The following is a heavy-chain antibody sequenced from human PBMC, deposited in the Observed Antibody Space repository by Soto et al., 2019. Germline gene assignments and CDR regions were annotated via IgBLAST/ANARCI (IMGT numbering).Heavy chain of an antibody. CDR1: GGSISSSSYY. V-gene: IGHV4-39*01. Sequence: QLQLQESGPGLVKPSETLSLTCTVSGGSISSSSYYWGWIRQPPGKGLEWIGSIYYSGSTYYNPSLKSRVTISVDTSKNQFSLKLSSVTAADTAVYYCASSKSPYLLEWLPHYYYYYMDVWGKGTTVTVSS. D-gene: IGHD3-3*01. CDR3: ASSKSPYLLEWLPHYYYYYMDV. J-gene: IGHJ6*03. CDR2: IYYSGST.